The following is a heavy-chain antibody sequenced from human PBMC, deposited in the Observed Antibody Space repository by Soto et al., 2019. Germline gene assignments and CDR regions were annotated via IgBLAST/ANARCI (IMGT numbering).Heavy chain of an antibody. CDR2: ISYDGSNK. J-gene: IGHJ4*02. Sequence: GGSLRLSCAASGFTFSSYGMHWVRQAPGKGLEWVAVISYDGSNKYYADSVKGRFTISRDNSKNTLYLQMNSLRAEDTAVYYCAKDLGYCTNGVCYTHWRFEGPIDYWGQGTLVTVSS. CDR3: AKDLGYCTNGVCYTHWRFEGPIDY. CDR1: GFTFSSYG. V-gene: IGHV3-30*18. D-gene: IGHD2-8*01.